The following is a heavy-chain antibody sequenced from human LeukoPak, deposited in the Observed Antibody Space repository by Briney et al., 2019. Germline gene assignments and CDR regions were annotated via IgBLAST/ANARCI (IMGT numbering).Heavy chain of an antibody. V-gene: IGHV3-11*01. J-gene: IGHJ1*01. CDR1: GFTFRDYY. CDR3: ARASYDSSDYEYFQH. Sequence: PGGSLRLSCAASGFTFRDYYMSWIRQVPGKGLEWVSYISSSGDTIYYADSVKGRFTISRDNAKKSLYLQMNSLRVEDTAVYYCARASYDSSDYEYFQHWGQGTLVTVSS. CDR2: ISSSGDTI. D-gene: IGHD3-22*01.